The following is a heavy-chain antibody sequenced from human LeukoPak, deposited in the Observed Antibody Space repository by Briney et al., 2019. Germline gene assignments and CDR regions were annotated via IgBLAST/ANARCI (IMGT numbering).Heavy chain of an antibody. V-gene: IGHV1-2*02. Sequence: GASVKVSCKASGYTFTGYYMHWVRQAPGQGLEWMGWIIPNSGVTNYAQKFQGRVTMTRDTSITTVYMELTRLSSDDTAVYYCARDQGGFDYWGQGTLVTVSS. J-gene: IGHJ4*02. D-gene: IGHD2-15*01. CDR3: ARDQGGFDY. CDR1: GYTFTGYY. CDR2: IIPNSGVT.